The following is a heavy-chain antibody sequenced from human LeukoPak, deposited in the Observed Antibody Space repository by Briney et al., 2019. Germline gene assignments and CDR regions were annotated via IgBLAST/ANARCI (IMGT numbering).Heavy chain of an antibody. V-gene: IGHV3-53*01. J-gene: IGHJ4*02. Sequence: GGSLRLSCAASGFTFSDHVMSWVRQAPGKGLEWVSVIYSGGSTYYADSVKGRFTISRDNSKNTLYLQMNSLRAEDTAVYYCARDRGSGWYFGLDYWGQGTLVTVSS. CDR1: GFTFSDHV. CDR2: IYSGGST. CDR3: ARDRGSGWYFGLDY. D-gene: IGHD6-19*01.